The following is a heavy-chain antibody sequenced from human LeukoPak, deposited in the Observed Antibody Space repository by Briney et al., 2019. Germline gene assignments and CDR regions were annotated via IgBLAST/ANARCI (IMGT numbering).Heavy chain of an antibody. J-gene: IGHJ4*02. D-gene: IGHD2-15*01. CDR1: GFTFSNYA. CDR3: AKDIQYCSGGSC. Sequence: GGSLRLSCAASGFTFSNYAMSWVRQAPVKGLEWVSSLNGRGDSPYYADSVKGRFTISRDNSKNTLYLQMNSLRAEDTAVYYCAKDIQYCSGGSCWGQGTLVTVSS. CDR2: LNGRGDSP. V-gene: IGHV3-23*01.